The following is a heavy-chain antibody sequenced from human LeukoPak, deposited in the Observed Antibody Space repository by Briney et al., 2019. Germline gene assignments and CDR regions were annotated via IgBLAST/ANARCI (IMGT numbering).Heavy chain of an antibody. V-gene: IGHV3-7*02. CDR1: GFNFSSYW. J-gene: IGHJ5*02. CDR3: ARVPNWNSVNWFDP. Sequence: PGGSLRLSCAAVGFNFSSYWMTWVRQAPGKGLEWVANIKQDGTEKYYVDSVKGRFTISRDNAKNSLYLQMNSLRAEDTAVYYCARVPNWNSVNWFDPWGQGTLVTVSS. D-gene: IGHD1-7*01. CDR2: IKQDGTEK.